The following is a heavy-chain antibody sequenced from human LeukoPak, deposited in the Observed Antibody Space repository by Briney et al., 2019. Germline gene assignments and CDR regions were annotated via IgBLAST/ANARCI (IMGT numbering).Heavy chain of an antibody. D-gene: IGHD5-12*01. V-gene: IGHV3-23*01. J-gene: IGHJ4*02. CDR3: ARDRSEYSGFFDY. CDR2: LSGSGGNT. CDR1: GFSFSDCA. Sequence: GGSLRLSCAASGFSFSDCAMSWVRQAPGKGLEWVSGLSGSGGNTHYADSVKGRFTISRDNSKNTLYLQMNSLRAEDTALYYCARDRSEYSGFFDYWGQGTLVTVSS.